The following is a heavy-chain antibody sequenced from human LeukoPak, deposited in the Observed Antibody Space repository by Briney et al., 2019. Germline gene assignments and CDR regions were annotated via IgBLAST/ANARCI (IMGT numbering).Heavy chain of an antibody. D-gene: IGHD2-2*01. CDR2: IYYSGST. J-gene: IGHJ4*02. CDR3: ARRGQLRGGGFDY. CDR1: GGSISSYY. Sequence: SETLSLTCTVSGGSISSYYWSWIRQPPGKGLEWIGYIYYSGSTNYNPSLKSRVTISVDTSKNQFSLKLSSVTAADTAVYYCARRGQLRGGGFDYWGQGTLVTVSS. V-gene: IGHV4-59*12.